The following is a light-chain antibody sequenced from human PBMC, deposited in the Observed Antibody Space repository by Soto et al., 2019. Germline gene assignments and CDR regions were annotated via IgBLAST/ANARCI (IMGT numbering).Light chain of an antibody. CDR2: EAS. V-gene: IGKV3-11*01. CDR1: QSVSSY. Sequence: EIVLTQSPATLSLSPGERATLSCRASQSVSSYLAWYQQKPGQAPRLLIYEASNRATGIPARFSGSGSGTDFTLTISSLEPEDFAVDYCQQRSNGPPALTFGGGTKVEIK. J-gene: IGKJ4*01. CDR3: QQRSNGPPALT.